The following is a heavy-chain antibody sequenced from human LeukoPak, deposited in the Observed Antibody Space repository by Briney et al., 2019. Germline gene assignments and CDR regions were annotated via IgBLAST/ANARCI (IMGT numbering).Heavy chain of an antibody. D-gene: IGHD2-15*01. J-gene: IGHJ6*03. Sequence: ASVKVSCKASGYTFTGYYMHWVRQAPGQGPEWMGRINPNSGGTNYAQKFQGRVTMPSDTSISTAYMELSRLRSDDTAVYYCARVLVNEVYCSGGSCPHYYYYMDVWGKGTTVTVSS. CDR3: ARVLVNEVYCSGGSCPHYYYYMDV. V-gene: IGHV1-2*06. CDR2: INPNSGGT. CDR1: GYTFTGYY.